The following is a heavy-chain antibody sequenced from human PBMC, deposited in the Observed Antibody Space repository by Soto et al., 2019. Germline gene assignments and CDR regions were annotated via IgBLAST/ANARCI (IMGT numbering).Heavy chain of an antibody. CDR2: ISYDGSNK. CDR3: MTVTVVGSQWCGLQPLDLFDY. CDR1: RFSFHSYG. J-gene: IGHJ4*02. Sequence: PGGSLRLSCTASRFSFHSYGMHWVRQAPGKGLEWLAVISYDGSNKYYADSVKGRFTISRDNSKSTLYLQMDSLRPEDTAVYHCMTVTVVGSQWCGLQPLDLFDYWSQGHLGTVTS. V-gene: IGHV3-30*03. D-gene: IGHD2-8*01.